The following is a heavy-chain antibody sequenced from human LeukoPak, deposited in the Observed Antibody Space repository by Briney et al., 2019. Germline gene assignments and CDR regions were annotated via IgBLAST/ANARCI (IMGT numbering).Heavy chain of an antibody. J-gene: IGHJ6*02. CDR2: IYYSGST. V-gene: IGHV4-59*01. CDR1: GGSISSYY. CDR3: ARDRPAMVPNYYYNGMDV. Sequence: SETLSLTCTVSGGSISSYYWSWIRQPPGKGLEWIGYIYYSGSTNYNPSLKSRVTISVDTSKNQFSLKLSSVTAADTAVYYCARDRPAMVPNYYYNGMDVWGQGTTVTVSS. D-gene: IGHD5-18*01.